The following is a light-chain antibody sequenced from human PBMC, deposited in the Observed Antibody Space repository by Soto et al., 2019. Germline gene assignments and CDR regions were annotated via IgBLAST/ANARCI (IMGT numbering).Light chain of an antibody. Sequence: EIVLTQSPDTLSLSPGERATLSCRASQSVSSDYLVWYQQKPGQAPRLLIYGASRRATGIPVRFSGSGSGTDFILTITRLEPEDFAVYYCQHYDNSPPPVTFGPGTKVDIK. CDR2: GAS. V-gene: IGKV3-20*01. J-gene: IGKJ3*01. CDR1: QSVSSDY. CDR3: QHYDNSPPPVT.